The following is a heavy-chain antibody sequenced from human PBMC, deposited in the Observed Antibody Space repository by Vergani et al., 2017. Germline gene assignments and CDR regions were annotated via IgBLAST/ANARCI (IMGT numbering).Heavy chain of an antibody. V-gene: IGHV4-61*08. CDR2: IYYSGST. J-gene: IGHJ6*02. CDR3: ARAEGYCSSTSCQNYYYYGMDV. Sequence: QVQLQESGPGLVKPSQTLSLTCTVSGGSISSGGYYWSWIRQPPGKGLEWIGYIYYSGSTNYNPSLKSRVTISVDTSKNQFSLKLSSVTAADTAVYYCARAEGYCSSTSCQNYYYYGMDVWGQGTTVTVSS. CDR1: GGSISSGGYY. D-gene: IGHD2-2*01.